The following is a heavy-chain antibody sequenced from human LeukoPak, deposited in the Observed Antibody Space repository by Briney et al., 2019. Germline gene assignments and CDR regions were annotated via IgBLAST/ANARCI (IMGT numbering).Heavy chain of an antibody. J-gene: IGHJ4*02. D-gene: IGHD1-26*01. Sequence: QPGGSLRLSCSASGFTVSRYAMHWVRQAPGKGLEYVSGINDNGGRTHYGDSVKGRFSISRDNSKNTLHLQMSTLRAGDTALYYCVKDVGGSYAFDYWGQGILVTVAS. CDR2: INDNGGRT. CDR1: GFTVSRYA. V-gene: IGHV3-64D*09. CDR3: VKDVGGSYAFDY.